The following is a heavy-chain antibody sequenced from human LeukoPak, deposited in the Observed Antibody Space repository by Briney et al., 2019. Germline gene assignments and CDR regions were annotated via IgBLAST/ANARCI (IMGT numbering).Heavy chain of an antibody. CDR3: ARAYPKRYCSGGSCQQNWFDP. CDR2: IISSGSTI. J-gene: IGHJ5*02. V-gene: IGHV3-11*01. D-gene: IGHD2-15*01. CDR1: GFTFSDYY. Sequence: GGSLRLSCAASGFTFSDYYMSWIRQAPGKGLEWVSYIISSGSTIYYADSVKGRFTISRDNAKNSLYLQMNSLRAEDTAVYYCARAYPKRYCSGGSCQQNWFDPWGQGTLVTVSS.